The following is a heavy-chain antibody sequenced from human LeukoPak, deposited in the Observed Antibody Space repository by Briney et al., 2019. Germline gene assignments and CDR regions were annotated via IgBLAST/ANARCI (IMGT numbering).Heavy chain of an antibody. V-gene: IGHV3-23*01. CDR1: GFTLSSYA. CDR2: ISGSGGST. D-gene: IGHD3-3*01. Sequence: GGSLRLSCAASGFTLSSYAMSWVRQAPGKGLEWVSAISGSGGSTYYADSVKGRFTISRDNSKNTLYLQMNSLRAEDTAVYYCAKTKYDFWSGYPAPDFDYWGQGTLVTVSS. CDR3: AKTKYDFWSGYPAPDFDY. J-gene: IGHJ4*02.